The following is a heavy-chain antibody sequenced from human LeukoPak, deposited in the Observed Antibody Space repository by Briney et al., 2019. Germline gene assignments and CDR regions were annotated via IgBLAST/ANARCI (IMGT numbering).Heavy chain of an antibody. Sequence: GRSLRLSCTAAGSTFGGYAMGWFRRAPGRGLEWVGCIISTAYGGTTGYASSVKGRFTISRDDSKSIAYLQMNSLKTEDTAVFYCTRALRGARAFDVWGQGTMVTVSS. CDR2: IISTAYGGTT. D-gene: IGHD1-26*01. CDR1: GSTFGGYA. CDR3: TRALRGARAFDV. V-gene: IGHV3-49*03. J-gene: IGHJ3*01.